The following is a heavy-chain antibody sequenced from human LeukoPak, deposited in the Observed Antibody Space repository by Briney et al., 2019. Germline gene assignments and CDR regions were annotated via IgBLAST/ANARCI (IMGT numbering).Heavy chain of an antibody. D-gene: IGHD3-9*01. J-gene: IGHJ5*02. V-gene: IGHV1-2*02. CDR2: INPNSGGT. CDR1: GYTFTGYY. CDR3: ARKDYYDILTGASKFDP. Sequence: ASVKVSCKASGYTFTGYYMHWVRQAPGQGLEWMGWINPNSGGTNYAQKFQGRVTMTRDTSISTAYMELSRLRSDDTAVYYCARKDYYDILTGASKFDPWGQGTLVTVSS.